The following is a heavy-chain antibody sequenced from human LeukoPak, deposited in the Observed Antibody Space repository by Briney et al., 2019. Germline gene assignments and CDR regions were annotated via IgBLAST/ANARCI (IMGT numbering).Heavy chain of an antibody. CDR2: IYYSGST. Sequence: SETLSLTCTVSGGSISSSSYYWGWIRQPPGKGLEWIGSIYYSGSTYYNPSLKSRVTISVDTSKNQFSLKLSSVTAVDTAVYYCARGYSSGWVDYWGQGTLVTVSS. D-gene: IGHD6-19*01. CDR3: ARGYSSGWVDY. J-gene: IGHJ4*02. V-gene: IGHV4-39*01. CDR1: GGSISSSSYY.